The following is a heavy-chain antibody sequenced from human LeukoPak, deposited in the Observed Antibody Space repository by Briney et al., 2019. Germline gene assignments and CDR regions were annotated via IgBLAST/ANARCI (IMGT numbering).Heavy chain of an antibody. CDR1: GFAFRTHG. CDR3: ARGSYSSGWYLDY. J-gene: IGHJ4*02. Sequence: GGSLRLSCAASGFAFRTHGMHWVRQAPGKGLEWVAVIWYDGSNKNYADSVKGRFTIPRDNSKNTLFLQMNSLRDEDTAVYHCARGSYSSGWYLDYWGQGTLVTVSS. CDR2: IWYDGSNK. V-gene: IGHV3-33*01. D-gene: IGHD3-22*01.